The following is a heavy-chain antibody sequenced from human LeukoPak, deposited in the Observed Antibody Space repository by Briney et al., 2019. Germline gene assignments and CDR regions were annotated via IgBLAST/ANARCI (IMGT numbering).Heavy chain of an antibody. CDR2: ISAYNGNT. CDR3: ARAPRGWWCSSTSCYTMADY. V-gene: IGHV1-18*01. D-gene: IGHD2-2*02. Sequence: ASVKVSCKASGYTFTSYGISWVRQAPGQGLEWMGWISAYNGNTNYAQKLQGRVTMTTDTSTSTAYMELRSLRSDDTAVYYCARAPRGWWCSSTSCYTMADYWGQGTLVTVSS. CDR1: GYTFTSYG. J-gene: IGHJ4*02.